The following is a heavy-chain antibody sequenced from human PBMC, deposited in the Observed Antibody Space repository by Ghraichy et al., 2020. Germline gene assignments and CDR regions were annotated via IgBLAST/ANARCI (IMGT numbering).Heavy chain of an antibody. V-gene: IGHV4-38-2*02. CDR2: LSHSGGT. Sequence: TLSLTCNVSGYSISSGHYWGWIRQPPGRGLEWIGSLSHSGGTYYRSSLKSRVTMSVDTSKNQLSLKMTSATAADTAVYYCVRGNFYDVKYYFESWGQGTQVTVSS. D-gene: IGHD3-16*01. CDR3: VRGNFYDVKYYFES. CDR1: GYSISSGHY. J-gene: IGHJ4*02.